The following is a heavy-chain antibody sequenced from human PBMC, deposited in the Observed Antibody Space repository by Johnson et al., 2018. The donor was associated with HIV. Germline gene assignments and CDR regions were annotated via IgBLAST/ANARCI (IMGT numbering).Heavy chain of an antibody. V-gene: IGHV3-20*04. Sequence: VQLVESGGGVVQPGRSLRLSCAASGFTFDDYGMSWVRQVPGKGLEWVSGINWSGISTGYADSVKGRFTISRDNAKNSLYLQLNSLRVEDTALYYCARGFSSGYNDAFDIWGQGTVVTVSS. CDR2: INWSGIST. CDR1: GFTFDDYG. J-gene: IGHJ3*02. D-gene: IGHD3-22*01. CDR3: ARGFSSGYNDAFDI.